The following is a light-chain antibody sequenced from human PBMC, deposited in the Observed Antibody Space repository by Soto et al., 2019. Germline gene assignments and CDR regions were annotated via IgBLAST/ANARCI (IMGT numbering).Light chain of an antibody. J-gene: IGKJ4*01. V-gene: IGKV1-17*01. CDR2: AGS. CDR1: EDISNW. Sequence: DIQLTQSPSTLSASVGDRVAITCRACEDISNWLAWYQQKPGKAPKRLIYAGSSWHSGVPARFSGSGSGTEFTFTISSLQPEDFATYYCLQHNSYPLTFGGGTKVDIK. CDR3: LQHNSYPLT.